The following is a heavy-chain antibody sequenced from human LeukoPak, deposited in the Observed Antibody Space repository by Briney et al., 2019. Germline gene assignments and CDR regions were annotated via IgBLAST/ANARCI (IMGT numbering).Heavy chain of an antibody. CDR1: GGTFSSYA. J-gene: IGHJ4*02. D-gene: IGHD6-13*01. CDR3: ARDLTPPPAAGTGGVFDY. V-gene: IGHV1-69*13. CDR2: IIPIFGTA. Sequence: SVKVSCKASGGTFSSYAISWVRQAPGQGLEWMGGIIPIFGTANYAQKFQGRVTITADESTSTAYMELSSLRSEDTAVYYCARDLTPPPAAGTGGVFDYWGQGTLVTVSS.